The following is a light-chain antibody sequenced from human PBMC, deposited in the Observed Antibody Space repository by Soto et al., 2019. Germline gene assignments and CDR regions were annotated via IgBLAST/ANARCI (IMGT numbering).Light chain of an antibody. V-gene: IGLV2-8*01. Sequence: QSALTQPPSASGSPGQSVTISCTGTSSDVGAYNYVSWYQQYPGKAPKLMIYEVTKRPSRVPDRFSGSKSGNTASLTVSGLQAEDEAEYYCTAYVGNDIWVFGGGTKLTVL. CDR1: SSDVGAYNY. J-gene: IGLJ3*02. CDR2: EVT. CDR3: TAYVGNDIWV.